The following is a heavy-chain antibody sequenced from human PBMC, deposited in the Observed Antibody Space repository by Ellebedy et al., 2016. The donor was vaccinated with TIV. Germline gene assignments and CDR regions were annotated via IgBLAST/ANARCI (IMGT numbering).Heavy chain of an antibody. CDR1: GYTFTGYH. CDR3: ATLPYISRSSAY. J-gene: IGHJ4*02. Sequence: ASVKVSCKASGYTFTGYHIHWVRQAPGQGLEWMGWIYPNNGDTTYAQKFQGRVTMTSDTSTTTAYMELNSLRYDDTAVYYCATLPYISRSSAYWGQGTLVTVSP. V-gene: IGHV1-2*02. D-gene: IGHD3-16*01. CDR2: IYPNNGDT.